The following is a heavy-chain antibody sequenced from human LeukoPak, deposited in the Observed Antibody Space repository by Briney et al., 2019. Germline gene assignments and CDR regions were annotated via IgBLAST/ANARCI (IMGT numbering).Heavy chain of an antibody. CDR3: AKAHSYDSSGYYFDY. D-gene: IGHD3-22*01. CDR1: GFTFDDYA. V-gene: IGHV3-43D*03. CDR2: ISWDGGST. J-gene: IGHJ4*02. Sequence: GGSLRLSCAASGFTFDDYAMHRVRHAPGKGLEWVSLISWDGGSTYYADSVKGRFTISRDNSKNSLYLQMNSLRAEDTALYYCAKAHSYDSSGYYFDYWGQGTLVTVSS.